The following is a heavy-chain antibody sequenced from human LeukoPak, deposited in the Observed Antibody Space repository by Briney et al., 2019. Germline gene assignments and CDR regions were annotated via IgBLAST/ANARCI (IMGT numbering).Heavy chain of an antibody. V-gene: IGHV4-59*08. J-gene: IGHJ4*02. D-gene: IGHD6-19*01. CDR3: ARWYSSGWAFDY. CDR2: IHYSGST. CDR1: GGTISSYY. Sequence: SETLSLTCTVSGGTISSYYWNWIRQPPGKGLEWIGYIHYSGSTKYNPSLKSRVSISVDTSKNQFSLKLSSVTAADTAVYYCARWYSSGWAFDYWGQGTLVTVSS.